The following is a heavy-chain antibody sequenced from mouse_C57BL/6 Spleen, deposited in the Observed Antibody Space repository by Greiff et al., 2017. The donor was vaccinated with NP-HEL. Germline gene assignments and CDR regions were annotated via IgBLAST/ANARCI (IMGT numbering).Heavy chain of an antibody. D-gene: IGHD2-3*01. CDR2: ISSGGSYT. Sequence: EVKLMESGGDLVKPGGSLKLSCAASGFTFSSYGMSWVRQTPDKRLEWVATISSGGSYTYYPDSVKGRFTISRDNAKNTLYLQMSSLKSEDTAMYYCARHGGYYAYAMDYWGQGTSVTVSS. CDR3: ARHGGYYAYAMDY. V-gene: IGHV5-6*01. J-gene: IGHJ4*01. CDR1: GFTFSSYG.